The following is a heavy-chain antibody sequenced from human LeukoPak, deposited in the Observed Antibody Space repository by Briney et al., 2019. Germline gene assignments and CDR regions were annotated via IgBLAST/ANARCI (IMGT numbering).Heavy chain of an antibody. CDR2: LSFSGSST. CDR1: GFTSSTSA. CDR3: ATAPLGMGNDFDY. J-gene: IGHJ4*02. Sequence: GGSLRLSCAASGFTSSTSAMSWVRQAPGKGLECVSSLSFSGSSTYYAESVKGRFTISRDNSKNTLYLQMNSLRVEDTAVYFCATAPLGMGNDFDYWGQGTLVTVSS. V-gene: IGHV3-23*01. D-gene: IGHD7-27*01.